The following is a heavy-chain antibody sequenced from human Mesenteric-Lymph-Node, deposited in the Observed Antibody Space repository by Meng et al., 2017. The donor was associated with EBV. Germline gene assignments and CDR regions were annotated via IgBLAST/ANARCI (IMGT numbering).Heavy chain of an antibody. CDR2: IYHSGST. CDR1: GDSISGSDYY. Sequence: QLQLQESGPGLVKPSETLSLTCTVSGDSISGSDYYWGWIRQSPGKGLEWIGYIYHSGSTNYNPSLKSRVSFSIDTSKNQFSLKLSSVTAADTAVYYCARDSSGYYFYDYWGQGSLVTVSS. J-gene: IGHJ4*02. D-gene: IGHD3-22*01. CDR3: ARDSSGYYFYDY. V-gene: IGHV4-61*08.